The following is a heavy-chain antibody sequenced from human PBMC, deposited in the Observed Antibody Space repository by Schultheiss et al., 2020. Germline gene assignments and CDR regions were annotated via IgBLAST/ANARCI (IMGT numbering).Heavy chain of an antibody. Sequence: GGSLRLSCAASGFTFSDYYMSWIRQAPGKGLEWVSYISSSSSYTNYADSVKGRFTISRDNAKNSLYLQMNSLRAEDTAVYYCARVGNYCGGDCYNLDAFDIWGQATMVTVSS. J-gene: IGHJ3*02. CDR1: GFTFSDYY. CDR2: ISSSSSYT. V-gene: IGHV3-11*06. D-gene: IGHD2-21*02. CDR3: ARVGNYCGGDCYNLDAFDI.